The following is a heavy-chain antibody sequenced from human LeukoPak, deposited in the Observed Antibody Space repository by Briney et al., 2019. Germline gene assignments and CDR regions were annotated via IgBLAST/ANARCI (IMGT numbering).Heavy chain of an antibody. Sequence: GGSLRLSCAASGFTFSSYRMNWVRQAPGKGLEWVSYISSSSSTIYYADSVKGRFTISRDNAKNSLYLQMNSLRAEDTAVYYCAREKVYSGYDSDYYYGMDVWGQGTTVTVSS. CDR2: ISSSSSTI. D-gene: IGHD5-12*01. V-gene: IGHV3-48*01. CDR1: GFTFSSYR. J-gene: IGHJ6*02. CDR3: AREKVYSGYDSDYYYGMDV.